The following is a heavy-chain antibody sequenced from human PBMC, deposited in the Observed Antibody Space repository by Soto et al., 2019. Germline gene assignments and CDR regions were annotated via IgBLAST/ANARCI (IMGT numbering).Heavy chain of an antibody. CDR3: ARVLPYYDLLSGYYPNFDY. Sequence: GASVKVSCKASGYTFTSYDINWVRQATGQGLEWMGWMNPNSGDTGYARKFQGRVTMSRNTSISTAYMELSSLRSEDTAVYYCARVLPYYDLLSGYYPNFDYWGQGTLVTVSS. CDR1: GYTFTSYD. D-gene: IGHD3-3*01. J-gene: IGHJ4*02. CDR2: MNPNSGDT. V-gene: IGHV1-8*01.